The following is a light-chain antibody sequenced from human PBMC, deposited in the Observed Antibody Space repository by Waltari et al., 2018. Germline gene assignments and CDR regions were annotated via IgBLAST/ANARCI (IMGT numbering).Light chain of an antibody. CDR3: NSFTDSACGV. CDR1: SSDVGGHNH. Sequence: QSALTQPASVSGSPGESITISCTGTSSDVGGHNHVAWYQHHPGKAPKLILHDVNKRPAEVSNRFSRSQADTTASQTIAALQAEDEADYYCNSFTDSACGVFGGGTKLTVL. V-gene: IGLV2-14*03. CDR2: DVN. J-gene: IGLJ3*02.